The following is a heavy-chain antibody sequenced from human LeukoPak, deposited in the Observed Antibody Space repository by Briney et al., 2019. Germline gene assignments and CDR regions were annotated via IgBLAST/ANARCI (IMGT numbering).Heavy chain of an antibody. V-gene: IGHV3-11*03. CDR1: GFTFSDYY. J-gene: IGHJ4*02. CDR2: ISSSSSYT. CDR3: ARFMGYDYPHPLSY. D-gene: IGHD5-12*01. Sequence: NPGGSLRLSCAASGFTFSDYYMSWIRQAPGKGLEWVSYISSSSSYTNYADSVKGRFTISRDNAKNSLYLQMNSLRAEDTAVYYCARFMGYDYPHPLSYWGQGTLVTVSS.